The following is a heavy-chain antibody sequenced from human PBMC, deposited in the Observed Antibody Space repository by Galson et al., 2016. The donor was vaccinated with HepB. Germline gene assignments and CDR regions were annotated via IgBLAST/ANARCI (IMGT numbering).Heavy chain of an antibody. CDR1: GFTVSASH. V-gene: IGHV3-7*01. J-gene: IGHJ4*02. CDR3: VRDGSSRWHFDN. D-gene: IGHD1-26*01. CDR2: IKQDGSEK. Sequence: SLRLSCAASGFTVSASHMSWVRQAPGKGLEWVANIKQDGSEKYYVDSVKGRFTISRDNAKSSMSLQMNSLRAEDTAVYYCVRDGSSRWHFDNWGQGTLITVSS.